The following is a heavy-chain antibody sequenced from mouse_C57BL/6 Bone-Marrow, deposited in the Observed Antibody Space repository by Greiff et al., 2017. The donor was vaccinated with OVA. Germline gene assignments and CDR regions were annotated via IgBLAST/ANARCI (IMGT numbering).Heavy chain of an antibody. D-gene: IGHD1-1*01. CDR1: GYTFTSYW. J-gene: IGHJ1*03. CDR3: AILTTVDWYFDV. CDR2: IDPSDSYT. Sequence: QVQLQQPGAELVMPGASVKLSCKASGYTFTSYWMHWVKQRPGQGLEWIGEIDPSDSYTNYNQKFKGKSTLTVDKSSSTAYMQLSSLTSEDSAVYYCAILTTVDWYFDVWGTGTTVTVSS. V-gene: IGHV1-69*01.